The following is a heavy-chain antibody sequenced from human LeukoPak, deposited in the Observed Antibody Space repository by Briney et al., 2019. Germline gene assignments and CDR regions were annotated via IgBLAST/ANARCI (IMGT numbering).Heavy chain of an antibody. Sequence: PGGSLRLSCAASGFTFSSYSMNWVRQAPGKGLEWVSSISSSSSYIYYADSVKGRFTISRDSAKNSLYLQMNSLRAEDTAVYYCAREIGGYNWLWGQGTLVTVSS. J-gene: IGHJ4*02. CDR1: GFTFSSYS. CDR3: AREIGGYNWL. V-gene: IGHV3-21*01. CDR2: ISSSSSYI. D-gene: IGHD1-20*01.